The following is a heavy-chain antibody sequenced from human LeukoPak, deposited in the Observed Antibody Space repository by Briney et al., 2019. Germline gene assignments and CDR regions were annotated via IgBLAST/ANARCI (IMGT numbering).Heavy chain of an antibody. V-gene: IGHV4-4*08. CDR1: GGSISSYC. J-gene: IGHJ4*02. Sequence: SETLSLTCTVSGGSISSYCWSWIRQPPGKGLEWIGRMDISGATNYNPSLKSRVTISVDTSKNQFSLRLNSVTAADTAVYYCARGGSGSYYFDYWGQGTLVTVSS. CDR2: MDISGAT. D-gene: IGHD1-26*01. CDR3: ARGGSGSYYFDY.